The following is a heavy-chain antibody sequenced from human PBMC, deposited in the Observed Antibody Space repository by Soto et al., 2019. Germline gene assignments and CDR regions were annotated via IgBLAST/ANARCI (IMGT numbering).Heavy chain of an antibody. CDR2: INPSGGST. J-gene: IGHJ6*02. Sequence: ASVKVSCKASGYTFTSYYMHWVRQAPGQGLEWMGIINPSGGSTSYAQKFQGRVTMTRDTSTSTVYMELSSLRSEDTAVYYCAREAAAGTEDYGMDVWGQGTTVTVSS. CDR3: AREAAAGTEDYGMDV. CDR1: GYTFTSYY. V-gene: IGHV1-46*03. D-gene: IGHD6-13*01.